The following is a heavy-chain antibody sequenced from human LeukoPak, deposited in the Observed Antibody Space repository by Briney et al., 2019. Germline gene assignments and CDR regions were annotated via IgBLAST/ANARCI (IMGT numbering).Heavy chain of an antibody. V-gene: IGHV3-64D*06. CDR3: VKRTRFSYYFDY. Sequence: GGSLRLSCAASGFALSSHAMHWVRQAPGKGLEYVSGISTNGGSTSYADSVKGRFTISRDNSKNTLYLQMSSLRGEDTAVYYCVKRTRFSYYFDYWGQGTLVTVSS. CDR2: ISTNGGST. CDR1: GFALSSHA. D-gene: IGHD3-10*01. J-gene: IGHJ4*02.